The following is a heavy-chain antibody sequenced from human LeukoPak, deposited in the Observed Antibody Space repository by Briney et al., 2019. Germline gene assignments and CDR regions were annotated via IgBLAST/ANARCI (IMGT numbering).Heavy chain of an antibody. D-gene: IGHD3-22*01. CDR2: IIPIFGTA. V-gene: IGHV1-69*05. Sequence: SVKVSCKASGGTFSSYAISWVRQAPGQGLEWMGGIIPIFGTANYAQKFQGRVTITTDESTSTAYMELSSLRSEDTAVYYCARSQAKYAVVLDYWGQGTLVTVSS. CDR3: ARSQAKYAVVLDY. CDR1: GGTFSSYA. J-gene: IGHJ4*02.